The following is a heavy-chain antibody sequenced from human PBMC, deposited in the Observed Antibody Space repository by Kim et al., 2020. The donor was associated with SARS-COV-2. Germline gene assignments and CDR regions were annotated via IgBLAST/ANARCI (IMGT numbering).Heavy chain of an antibody. D-gene: IGHD4-17*01. J-gene: IGHJ4*02. V-gene: IGHV1-18*01. CDR3: ARDRNTVTKADY. Sequence: YAQKLQGRVTMTTDTSTSTAYMELRSLRSDDTAVYYCARDRNTVTKADYWGQGTLVTVSS.